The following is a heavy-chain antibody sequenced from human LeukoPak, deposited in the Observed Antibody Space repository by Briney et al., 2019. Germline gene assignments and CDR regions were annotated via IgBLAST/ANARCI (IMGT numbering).Heavy chain of an antibody. V-gene: IGHV1-8*03. J-gene: IGHJ3*02. CDR1: GYTFTSYD. CDR2: MNPNSGNT. D-gene: IGHD1-14*01. Sequence: ASVKVSCKASGYTFTSYDINWVRQATGQGLEWMGWMNPNSGNTGYAQKFQGRVTITRNTSISTAHMELSSLRSEDTAVYYCARGGKGYDAFDIWGQGTMVTVSS. CDR3: ARGGKGYDAFDI.